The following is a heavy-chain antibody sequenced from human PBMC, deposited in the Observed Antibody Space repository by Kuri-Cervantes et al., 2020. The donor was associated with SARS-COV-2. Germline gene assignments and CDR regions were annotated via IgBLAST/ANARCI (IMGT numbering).Heavy chain of an antibody. D-gene: IGHD6-19*01. CDR1: GFAFSYYG. J-gene: IGHJ4*02. V-gene: IGHV3-30*18. CDR3: AKEGAAYSSGSSDY. Sequence: GESLKISCAASGFAFSYYGIHWVRQAPGRGLDWGAVVSFDGSGTHYADSVKGRFIASRDNSRNIVYLQMNNLKIEDTAVYHCAKEGAAYSSGSSDYWGQGTLVTVSS. CDR2: VSFDGSGT.